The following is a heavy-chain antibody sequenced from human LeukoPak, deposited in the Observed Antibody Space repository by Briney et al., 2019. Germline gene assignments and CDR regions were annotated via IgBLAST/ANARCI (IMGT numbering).Heavy chain of an antibody. CDR3: ARAPYGSGSYSDY. D-gene: IGHD3-10*01. CDR2: ISSSSSYI. J-gene: IGHJ4*02. CDR1: GFTFSSYS. Sequence: GGSLRLSCAASGFTFSSYSMNWVRQAPGKGLEWVSSISSSSSYIYYADSVKGRFTISRDNAKISLYLQMNSLRAEDTAVYYCARAPYGSGSYSDYWGQGTLVTVSS. V-gene: IGHV3-21*01.